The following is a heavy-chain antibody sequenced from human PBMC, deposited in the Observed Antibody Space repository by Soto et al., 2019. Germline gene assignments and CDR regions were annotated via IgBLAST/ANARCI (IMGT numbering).Heavy chain of an antibody. Sequence: GESLKISCKGSGYIFTSSWIGWVRQVPGKGLEWMVMIYPGDSDIRYNPSFQGQVTISADKSISTAYLQWSSLKASDSGMYYCATIRIGSGDYEGFDHWGQGTPVTVSS. D-gene: IGHD4-17*01. J-gene: IGHJ4*02. V-gene: IGHV5-51*01. CDR3: ATIRIGSGDYEGFDH. CDR2: IYPGDSDI. CDR1: GYIFTSSW.